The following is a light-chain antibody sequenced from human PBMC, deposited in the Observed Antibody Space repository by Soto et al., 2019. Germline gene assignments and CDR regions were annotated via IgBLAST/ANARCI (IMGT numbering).Light chain of an antibody. J-gene: IGKJ3*01. V-gene: IGKV3-11*01. CDR2: DTS. Sequence: EIVLTQSPSTLSVSPGERATLSCRASQSLNKHLAWYQHKPGQAPRLLFYDTSYGATGIPARFSGSGSGTDFTLTIRSLEPEDLAVYYCQQRGTFGPGTKVDI. CDR1: QSLNKH. CDR3: QQRGT.